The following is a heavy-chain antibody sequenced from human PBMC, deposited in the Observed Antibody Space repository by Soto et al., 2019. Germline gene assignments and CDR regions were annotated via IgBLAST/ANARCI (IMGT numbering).Heavy chain of an antibody. CDR2: MNPNSGNT. D-gene: IGHD6-25*01. CDR1: GYTFTSYD. V-gene: IGHV1-8*01. J-gene: IGHJ6*03. Sequence: QVQLVQSGAEVKKPGASVKVSCKASGYTFTSYDINWVRQATGQGLGWMGWMNPNSGNTGYAQKFQGRVTMTRNTSISTAYMELSSLRSEDTAVYYCARRPRQYYYMDVWGKGTTVTVSS. CDR3: ARRPRQYYYMDV.